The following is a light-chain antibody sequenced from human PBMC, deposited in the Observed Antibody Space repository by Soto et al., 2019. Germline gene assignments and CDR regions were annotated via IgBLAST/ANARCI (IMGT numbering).Light chain of an antibody. CDR3: QQYDRMPGFT. J-gene: IGKJ4*01. CDR2: GVS. CDR1: QSFRSNY. Sequence: EIVLTQSPGTLSLSPGERATLSCRASQSFRSNYLAWYQQRPGQAPRPLLYGVSSRASGIPDGFSGSVSGTGFTLTISSLEPEDSAVYYCQQYDRMPGFTFGGGTKVEI. V-gene: IGKV3-20*01.